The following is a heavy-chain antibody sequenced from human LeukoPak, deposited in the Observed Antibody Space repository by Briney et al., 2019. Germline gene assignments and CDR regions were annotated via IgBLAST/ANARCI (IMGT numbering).Heavy chain of an antibody. J-gene: IGHJ4*02. V-gene: IGHV3-11*04. Sequence: PGGSLRLSCAASGFTFSDNYMSWIRQAPGKGMERVSYISSSGNTTKNADSVKGRFTITRDNAKNSLYLQMNSLRAEDTAVYYCARDGGSAWFLDYWGQGTLVTVSS. D-gene: IGHD6-19*01. CDR1: GFTFSDNY. CDR3: ARDGGSAWFLDY. CDR2: ISSSGNTT.